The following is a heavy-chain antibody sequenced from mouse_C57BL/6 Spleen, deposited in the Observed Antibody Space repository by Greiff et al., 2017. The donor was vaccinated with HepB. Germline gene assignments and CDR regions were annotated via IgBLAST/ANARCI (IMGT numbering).Heavy chain of an antibody. CDR1: GFNIKDYY. CDR3: ANLYDGYYEWY. CDR2: IDPEDGET. V-gene: IGHV14-2*01. Sequence: EVQLQQSGAELVKPGASVKLSCTASGFNIKDYYMYWVKQRTEQGLEWIGRIDPEDGETKYAPTFQGKATITADTSSNTDYLQLSSLTSEDTAVYYCANLYDGYYEWYWGQGTTLTVSS. J-gene: IGHJ2*01. D-gene: IGHD2-3*01.